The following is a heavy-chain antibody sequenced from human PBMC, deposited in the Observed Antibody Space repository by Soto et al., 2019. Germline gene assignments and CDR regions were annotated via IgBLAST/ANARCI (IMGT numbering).Heavy chain of an antibody. CDR3: ARDEIAAAGSDY. D-gene: IGHD6-13*01. V-gene: IGHV3-21*01. CDR1: GFTFSSDS. J-gene: IGHJ4*02. Sequence: EVQLVESGGGLVKPGGSLRLSCAASGFTFSSDSMNWVRQAPGKGLEWVSSISSSSSYIYYADSVKGRFTISRDNAKNSLDLQTNSLRAEDTAVYYCARDEIAAAGSDYWGQGTLVTVSS. CDR2: ISSSSSYI.